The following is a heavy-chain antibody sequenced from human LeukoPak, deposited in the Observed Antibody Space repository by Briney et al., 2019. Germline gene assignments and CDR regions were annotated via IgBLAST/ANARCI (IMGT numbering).Heavy chain of an antibody. CDR3: ARGGVVVPAAKDYYYYYYMDV. Sequence: SETLSLTCTVSGGSITIYYWSWIRQPAGKGLEWIGRIYTSGSTNYNPSLKSRVTMSADTSKNQFSLKLSSVTAADTAVYYCARGGVVVPAAKDYYYYYYMDVWGKGTTVTISS. D-gene: IGHD2-2*01. CDR1: GGSITIYY. CDR2: IYTSGST. V-gene: IGHV4-4*07. J-gene: IGHJ6*03.